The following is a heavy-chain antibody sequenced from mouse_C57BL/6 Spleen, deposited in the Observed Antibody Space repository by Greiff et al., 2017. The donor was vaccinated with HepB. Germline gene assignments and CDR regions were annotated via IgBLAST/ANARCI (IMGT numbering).Heavy chain of an antibody. CDR3: ARDRYSNYAMDY. Sequence: EVKVVESGGGLVKPGGSLKLSCAASGFTFSSYAMSWVRQTPEKRLEWVATISDGGSYTYYPDNVKGRFTISRENAKNNLYLQMSHLKSEDTAMYYCARDRYSNYAMDYWGQGTSVTVSS. J-gene: IGHJ4*01. V-gene: IGHV5-4*01. D-gene: IGHD2-5*01. CDR2: ISDGGSYT. CDR1: GFTFSSYA.